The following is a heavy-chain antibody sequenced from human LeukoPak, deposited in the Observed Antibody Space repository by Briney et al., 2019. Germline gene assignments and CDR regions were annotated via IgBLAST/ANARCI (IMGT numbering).Heavy chain of an antibody. D-gene: IGHD6-19*01. V-gene: IGHV4-59*11. CDR1: GGSISSRY. J-gene: IGHJ6*03. CDR3: AREVTVAGTFYFYMDV. Sequence: SETLSLTCSVSGGSISSRYWTWVRQPPGQALEFIGYIYYGGRTQYNPSLKSRVTMTMDTSKNQFSLRLNSVSAADTAVYYCAREVTVAGTFYFYMDVWGKGTTVTVSS. CDR2: IYYGGRT.